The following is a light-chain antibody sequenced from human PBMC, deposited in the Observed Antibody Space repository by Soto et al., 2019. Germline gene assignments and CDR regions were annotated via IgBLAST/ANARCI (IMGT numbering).Light chain of an antibody. Sequence: QSALTQPASVSGSPGQSITISCTGASSDVGGFDYVSWSQQHPGKAPKLLIYEVSNRPSGVSNRFSASKSGNTASLTISGLQADDAADYYCSSYTGRKAWVFGGGTKLTVL. CDR3: SSYTGRKAWV. V-gene: IGLV2-14*01. CDR2: EVS. CDR1: SSDVGGFDY. J-gene: IGLJ3*02.